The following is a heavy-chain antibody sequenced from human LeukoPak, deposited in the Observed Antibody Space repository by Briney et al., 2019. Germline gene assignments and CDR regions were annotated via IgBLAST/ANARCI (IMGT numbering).Heavy chain of an antibody. Sequence: GGSLRLSCAASVFTFSSYSMNWVRQAPGKGLEWVSSISSSSSYIYYADSVKGRFTISRDNAKNSLYLQMNSLRAEDTAVYYCARARKYQLLITAGKYYYYYMDVWGKGTTVTVSS. J-gene: IGHJ6*03. CDR3: ARARKYQLLITAGKYYYYYMDV. D-gene: IGHD2-2*01. CDR1: VFTFSSYS. V-gene: IGHV3-21*01. CDR2: ISSSSSYI.